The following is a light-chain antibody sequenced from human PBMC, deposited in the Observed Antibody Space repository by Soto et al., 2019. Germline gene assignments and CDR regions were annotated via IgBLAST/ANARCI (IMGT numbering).Light chain of an antibody. J-gene: IGLJ2*01. V-gene: IGLV1-40*01. CDR2: VNT. CDR1: NSNIGAGYD. CDR3: QSYDSSLSGLI. Sequence: QSVLTQPPSVSGAPGQRVTISCTGSNSNIGAGYDVNWYQHFPGKAPKLLIYVNTNRPSGVPDRFSGSKSGSSTSLAITGLQSEDEDDYYCQSYDSSLSGLIFGLGTKLTVL.